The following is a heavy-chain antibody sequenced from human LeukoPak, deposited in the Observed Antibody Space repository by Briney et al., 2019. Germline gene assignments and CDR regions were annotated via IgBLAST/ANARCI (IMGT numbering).Heavy chain of an antibody. CDR1: GGTFISYA. CDR2: IIPIFGTA. D-gene: IGHD5-18*01. V-gene: IGHV1-69*13. CDR3: ARVINVDTAMANYWYFDL. Sequence: ASVRVSCKASGGTFISYAISWVRQAAGQGLEWMGGIIPIFGTANYAQKFQGRVTITADESTSTAYMELSSLRSEDTAVYYCARVINVDTAMANYWYFDLWGRGTLVTVSS. J-gene: IGHJ2*01.